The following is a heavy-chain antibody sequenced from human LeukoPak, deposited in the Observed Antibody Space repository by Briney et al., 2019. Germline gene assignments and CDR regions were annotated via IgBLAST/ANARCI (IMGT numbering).Heavy chain of an antibody. CDR2: ISSSGSTI. J-gene: IGHJ4*02. Sequence: QPGGSLRLSCAASGFTFSSYEMNWVRQAPGKGLEWVSCISSSGSTIYYADSVKGRFTISRDNAKNSLYLQMNSLRAEDTAVYYCARGGDLGHDYWGQGTLVTVSS. CDR1: GFTFSSYE. D-gene: IGHD3-3*01. V-gene: IGHV3-48*03. CDR3: ARGGDLGHDY.